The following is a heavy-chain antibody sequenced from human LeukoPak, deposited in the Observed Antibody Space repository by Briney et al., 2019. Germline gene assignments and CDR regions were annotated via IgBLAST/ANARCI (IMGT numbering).Heavy chain of an antibody. CDR1: GYTFTSYA. Sequence: ASVKVSCKASGYTFTSYAMHWVRQAPGQRLEWMGWINAGNGNTKYSQKFQGRVTITRDTSASTAYMELSRLRSDDTAVYYCARGPITGTTGAFDIWGQGTMVTVSS. CDR3: ARGPITGTTGAFDI. CDR2: INAGNGNT. V-gene: IGHV1-3*01. D-gene: IGHD1-7*01. J-gene: IGHJ3*02.